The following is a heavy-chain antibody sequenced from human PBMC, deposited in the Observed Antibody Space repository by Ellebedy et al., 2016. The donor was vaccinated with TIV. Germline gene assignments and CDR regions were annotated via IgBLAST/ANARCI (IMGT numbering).Heavy chain of an antibody. CDR2: INPSGGSS. CDR3: ARGDKYYYDSSGYYYTY. Sequence: ASVKVSCKASGYTSTSYYMYWVRQAPGQGLKWMGIINPSGGSSNYAQKFQGRVTMTRDTSTSTVYMERSSLRSEDTAVYYCARGDKYYYDSSGYYYTYWGQGTLVTVSS. CDR1: GYTSTSYY. J-gene: IGHJ4*02. D-gene: IGHD3-22*01. V-gene: IGHV1-46*01.